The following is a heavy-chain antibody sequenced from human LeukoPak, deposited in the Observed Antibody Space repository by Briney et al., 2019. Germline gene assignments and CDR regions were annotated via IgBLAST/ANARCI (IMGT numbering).Heavy chain of an antibody. CDR2: INHSGST. J-gene: IGHJ5*02. V-gene: IGHV4-34*01. CDR3: ARRRRGSSKNWFDP. CDR1: GGSFSGYY. Sequence: SETLSLTCAVYGGSFSGYYWSWIRQPTGKGLEWIGEINHSGSTNYNPSLKSRVTISVDTSKNQFSLKLSSVTAADTAVYYCARRRRGSSKNWFDPWGQGTLVTVSS. D-gene: IGHD1-26*01.